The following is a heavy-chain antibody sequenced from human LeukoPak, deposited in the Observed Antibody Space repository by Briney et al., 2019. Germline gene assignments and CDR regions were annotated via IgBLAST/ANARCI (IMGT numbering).Heavy chain of an antibody. CDR3: AKRRGSSPNVPVDY. Sequence: GGSLRLSCAASGFTFSSYAMSWVRQAPGKGLEWVSTFSGGGGTTYYADSVKGRFTISRDNSNNTLYLQMNSLRVEDTAVYYCAKRRGSSPNVPVDYWGQGTLVAVSS. V-gene: IGHV3-23*01. CDR1: GFTFSSYA. J-gene: IGHJ4*02. CDR2: FSGGGGTT. D-gene: IGHD1-26*01.